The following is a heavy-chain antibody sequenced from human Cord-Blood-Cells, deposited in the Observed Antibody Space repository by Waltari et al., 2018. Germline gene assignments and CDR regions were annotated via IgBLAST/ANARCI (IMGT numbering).Heavy chain of an antibody. D-gene: IGHD2-2*01. CDR1: GGSISSSSYY. CDR3: ARHTRGGSPNWFDP. CDR2: IYYSGST. Sequence: QLQLQESGPGLVKPSETLSLTCTASGGSISSSSYYWGWLRQPPGKGLEWIGSIYYSGSTYYNPSLKSRVTISVDTSKNQFSLKLSSVTAADTAVYYCARHTRGGSPNWFDPWGQGTLVTVSS. V-gene: IGHV4-39*01. J-gene: IGHJ5*02.